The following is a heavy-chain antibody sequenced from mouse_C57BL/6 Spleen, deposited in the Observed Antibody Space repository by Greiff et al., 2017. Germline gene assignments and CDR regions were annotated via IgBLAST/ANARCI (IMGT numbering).Heavy chain of an antibody. J-gene: IGHJ3*01. CDR1: GFTFSSYA. D-gene: IGHD1-1*01. V-gene: IGHV5-9-1*02. CDR3: TRDYYGSSYDPFAY. CDR2: ISSGGDYI. Sequence: DVQLVESGEGLVKPGGSLKLSCAASGFTFSSYAMSWVRQTPEKRLEWVAYISSGGDYIYYADTVKGRFTISRDNARNTLYLQMSSLKSEDTAMYYCTRDYYGSSYDPFAYWGQGTLVTVSA.